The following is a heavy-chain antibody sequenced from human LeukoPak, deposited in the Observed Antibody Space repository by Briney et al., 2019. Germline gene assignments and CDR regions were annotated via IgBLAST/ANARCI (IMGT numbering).Heavy chain of an antibody. CDR2: MHPGDSDI. V-gene: IGHV5-51*01. D-gene: IGHD3-10*01. J-gene: IGHJ3*02. CDR3: ARHDMVRGVFSDAFDI. CDR1: GYDFPNYW. Sequence: GESLKISCKASGYDFPNYWIGWVRLMPGKGLEWMGIMHPGDSDIRYSPSFQGQVTMSADKSISTAYLQWSSLKASDTAMYYCARHDMVRGVFSDAFDIWGQGTMVTVSS.